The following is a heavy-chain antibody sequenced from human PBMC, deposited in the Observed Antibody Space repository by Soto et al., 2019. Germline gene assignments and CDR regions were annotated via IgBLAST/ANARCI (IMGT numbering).Heavy chain of an antibody. CDR2: VYYRDFS. CDR1: GGSISSGGYY. CDR3: ARDFGCGGGNCYSISFSELFGLDI. J-gene: IGHJ6*02. Sequence: PSETLSLTCTAFGGSISSGGYYCSWIRQHPGKGLEWIGYVYYRDFSYYNPSLKSRVTISVDASKNQFSLTLSSVTAADTAVYYCARDFGCGGGNCYSISFSELFGLDIWGQGTTVTVSS. D-gene: IGHD2-15*01. V-gene: IGHV4-31*03.